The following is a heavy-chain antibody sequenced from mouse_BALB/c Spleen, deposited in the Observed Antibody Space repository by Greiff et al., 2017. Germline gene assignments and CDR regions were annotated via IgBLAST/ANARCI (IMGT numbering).Heavy chain of an antibody. Sequence: QVQLKQSGAELVRPGTSVKVSCKASGYAFTNYLIEWVKQRPGQGLEWIGVINPGSGGTNYNEKFKGKATLTADKSSSTAYMQLSSLTSDDSAVYFCARTTVVATSHFDYWGQGTTLTVSS. J-gene: IGHJ2*01. V-gene: IGHV1-54*01. CDR2: INPGSGGT. CDR1: GYAFTNYL. CDR3: ARTTVVATSHFDY. D-gene: IGHD1-1*01.